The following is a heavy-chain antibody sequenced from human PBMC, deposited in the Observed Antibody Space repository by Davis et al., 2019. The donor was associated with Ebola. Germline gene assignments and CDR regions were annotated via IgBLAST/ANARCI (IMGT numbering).Heavy chain of an antibody. CDR2: INPNSGGT. CDR1: GYTFTGYY. CDR3: SREENGYRYGRLTY. V-gene: IGHV1-2*02. J-gene: IGHJ4*02. Sequence: ASVQVSCKASGYTFTGYYMHWVRQAPGQGLEWMGWINPNSGGTNYAQKFQGRVTMTRDTSISTAYMELSSLTSDDTAVFYCSREENGYRYGRLTYWGQGTLVTVSS. D-gene: IGHD5-18*01.